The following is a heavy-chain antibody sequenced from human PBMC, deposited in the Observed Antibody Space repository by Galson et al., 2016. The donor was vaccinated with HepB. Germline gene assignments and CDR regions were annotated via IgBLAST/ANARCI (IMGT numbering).Heavy chain of an antibody. J-gene: IGHJ6*02. D-gene: IGHD3-22*01. CDR1: GGSIRSTKYY. Sequence: ETLSLTCTVSGGSIRSTKYYWGWIRQPPGKGLEWIGNIYYSGSTNYNPSLKSRVTISVDTSKKQFSLKLSSVTAADTAVYYCARDGSGYRGAYYYGMDVWGQGTTVTVSS. CDR3: ARDGSGYRGAYYYGMDV. CDR2: IYYSGST. V-gene: IGHV4-39*07.